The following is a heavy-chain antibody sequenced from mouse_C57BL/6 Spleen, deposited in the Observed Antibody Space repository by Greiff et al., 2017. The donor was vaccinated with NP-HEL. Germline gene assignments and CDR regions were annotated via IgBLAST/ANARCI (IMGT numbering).Heavy chain of an antibody. CDR2: ISSGSSTI. J-gene: IGHJ1*03. V-gene: IGHV5-17*01. CDR1: GFTFSDYG. CDR3: ARRSYGNYGYFDV. D-gene: IGHD2-1*01. Sequence: EVKVVESGGGLVKPGGSLKLSCAASGFTFSDYGMHWVRQAPEKGLEWVAYISSGSSTIYYADTVTGRFTISRDNAKNTLFLQMTSLRSEDTARYYCARRSYGNYGYFDVWGTGTTVTVSS.